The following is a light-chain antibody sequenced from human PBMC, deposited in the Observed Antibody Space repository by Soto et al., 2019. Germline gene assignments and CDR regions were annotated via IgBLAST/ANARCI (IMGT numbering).Light chain of an antibody. Sequence: EIVLTQSPGTLSLSPGERATLSCRASQGLXRCYLAWYQQKPGQAPRLVXYGASSRATGIPDRLSGSGSGTDFTLTISRLEPEDFAVYYCQQYESASSTFGQGTRLEIK. J-gene: IGKJ5*01. CDR1: QGLXRCY. V-gene: IGKV3-20*01. CDR2: GAS. CDR3: QQYESASST.